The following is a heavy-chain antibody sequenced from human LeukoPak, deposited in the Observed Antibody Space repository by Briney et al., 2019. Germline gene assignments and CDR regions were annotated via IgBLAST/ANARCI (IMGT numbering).Heavy chain of an antibody. Sequence: SETLSLTCTVSGGSISSYYWSWIRQHPGKRLEWIGYIYYSGSTNYNPSLKSRVTISVDTSKNQFSLKLSSVTAADTAVYYCARGSGSYNDVFDIWGQGTMVTVSS. D-gene: IGHD3-10*01. CDR1: GGSISSYY. J-gene: IGHJ3*02. V-gene: IGHV4-59*01. CDR2: IYYSGST. CDR3: ARGSGSYNDVFDI.